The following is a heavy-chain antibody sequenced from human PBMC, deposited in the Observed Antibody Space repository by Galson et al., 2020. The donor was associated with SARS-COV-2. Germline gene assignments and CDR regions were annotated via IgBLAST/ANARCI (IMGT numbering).Heavy chain of an antibody. V-gene: IGHV1-24*01. J-gene: IGHJ6*02. Sequence: ASVKVSCKVSGYTLTELSMHWVRQAPGKGLEWMGGFDPEDGETIYAQKFQGRVTMTEDTSTDTAYMELSSLRSEDTAVYYCTTGPVVVPAAMGGGYYYYYGMDVWGQGTTVTVSS. D-gene: IGHD2-2*01. CDR3: TTGPVVVPAAMGGGYYYYYGMDV. CDR1: GYTLTELS. CDR2: FDPEDGET.